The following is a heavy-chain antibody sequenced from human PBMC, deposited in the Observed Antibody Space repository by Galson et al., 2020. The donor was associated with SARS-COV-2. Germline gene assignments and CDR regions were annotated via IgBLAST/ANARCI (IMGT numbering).Heavy chain of an antibody. CDR2: MNPNSGNT. CDR1: GYTFTSYD. J-gene: IGHJ3*02. V-gene: IGHV1-8*01. CDR3: ARVPNVLWCWVIDAFDI. D-gene: IGHD3-10*01. Sequence: ASVKVSCKASGYTFTSYDINRVRQATGQGLEWMGWMNPNSGNTGYAQKFQGRVTMTRNTSISTANMGLSSLRSEDTAVYYCARVPNVLWCWVIDAFDIWGQGTMVTVSS.